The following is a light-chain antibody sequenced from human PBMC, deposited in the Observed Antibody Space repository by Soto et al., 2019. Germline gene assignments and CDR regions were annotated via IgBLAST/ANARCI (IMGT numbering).Light chain of an antibody. V-gene: IGKV3-15*01. CDR3: QHYSTWLWT. Sequence: EIVMTQSPATLSVSPGERATLSCRASQSVDSKLAWYQQEPGQGPRLLIYGASSRATGIPARFSGSGSGTEFTLTISSLQSEDFAVYYCQHYSTWLWTFGQGTKVEIK. CDR1: QSVDSK. CDR2: GAS. J-gene: IGKJ1*01.